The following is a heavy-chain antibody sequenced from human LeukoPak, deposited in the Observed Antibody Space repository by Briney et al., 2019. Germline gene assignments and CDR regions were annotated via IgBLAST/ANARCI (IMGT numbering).Heavy chain of an antibody. CDR3: ARARLWLVLGGGGDFDY. D-gene: IGHD6-19*01. V-gene: IGHV3-23*01. CDR1: GFTFSSYA. CDR2: ISGSVGST. J-gene: IGHJ4*02. Sequence: GGSLRLSCAASGFTFSSYAMSWVRQAPGKGLEWVSAISGSVGSTYYADSVKGRFTIARDNSKNTLYLQMNRLRAEDTAVYYCARARLWLVLGGGGDFDYWGQGTLVTVSS.